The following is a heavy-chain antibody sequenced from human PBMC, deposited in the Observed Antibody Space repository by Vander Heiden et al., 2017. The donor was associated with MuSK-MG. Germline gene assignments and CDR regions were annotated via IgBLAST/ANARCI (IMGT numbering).Heavy chain of an antibody. J-gene: IGHJ6*03. CDR1: GFDFGDYA. V-gene: IGHV3-49*04. CDR2: IRSDSYGGTT. CDR3: TRNPGFPIGLFYYMDV. Sequence: EVQLVESGGDLVQPGRSLRLSCTSSGFDFGDYAVSWVRQAPGKGLEWVAFIRSDSYGGTTEYAASVKGRFTISRDDPKGVASLQMNSLKTEDTGIYFCTRNPGFPIGLFYYMDVWGKGTTVAVSS.